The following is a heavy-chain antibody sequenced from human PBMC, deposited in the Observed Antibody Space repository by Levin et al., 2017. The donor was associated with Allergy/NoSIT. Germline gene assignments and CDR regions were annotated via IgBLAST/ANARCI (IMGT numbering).Heavy chain of an antibody. CDR1: GFTFSNAW. CDR2: IKSKTDGGTT. Sequence: GESLKISCAASGFTFSNAWMSWVRQAPGKGLEWVGRIKSKTDGGTTDYAAPVKGRFTISRDDSKNTLYLQMNSLKTEDTAVYYCTTGLLWFGELVIDYWGQGTLVTVSS. CDR3: TTGLLWFGELVIDY. D-gene: IGHD3-10*01. V-gene: IGHV3-15*01. J-gene: IGHJ4*02.